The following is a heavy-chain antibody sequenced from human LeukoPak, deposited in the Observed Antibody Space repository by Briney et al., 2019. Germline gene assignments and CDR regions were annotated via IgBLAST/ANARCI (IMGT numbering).Heavy chain of an antibody. CDR2: INPNSVGT. Sequence: ASVKVSCKASGYTFTGYYMHWVRQAPGQGLEWMGRINPNSVGTNYAQKFQGTVTMTRDTSISTAYMELSRLRSDDTAVYYCARAASWDWFDPWGQGTLVTVSS. V-gene: IGHV1-2*06. J-gene: IGHJ5*02. CDR1: GYTFTGYY. D-gene: IGHD2-2*01. CDR3: ARAASWDWFDP.